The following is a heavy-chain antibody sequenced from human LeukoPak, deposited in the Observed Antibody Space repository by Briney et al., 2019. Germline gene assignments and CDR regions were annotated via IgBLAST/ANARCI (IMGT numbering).Heavy chain of an antibody. V-gene: IGHV5-51*01. CDR3: ARKYSVDTAMVDLDY. J-gene: IGHJ4*02. CDR2: IYPRDSDT. CDR1: GYSFTNYW. Sequence: GESLKISCKGSGYSFTNYWISWVRQMPGKGLEWMGIIYPRDSDTRYSPSFQGQVTISADKSINTAYLQWSSLKASDTAMYYCARKYSVDTAMVDLDYWGQGTLDTVSS. D-gene: IGHD5-18*01.